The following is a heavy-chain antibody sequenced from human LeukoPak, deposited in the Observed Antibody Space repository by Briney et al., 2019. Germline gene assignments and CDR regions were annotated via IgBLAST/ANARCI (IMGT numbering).Heavy chain of an antibody. V-gene: IGHV3-23*01. Sequence: GGSLRLSCAASGFTFSSHVMTWVRPAPGKGLEWVSSIDGTSDTTYYVDSVKGRFTISRDNSKNTLCLQMNSLRAEDTAIFYCARGVSGWPYYLDYWGQGTLVTVSS. J-gene: IGHJ4*02. D-gene: IGHD6-19*01. CDR1: GFTFSSHV. CDR2: IDGTSDTT. CDR3: ARGVSGWPYYLDY.